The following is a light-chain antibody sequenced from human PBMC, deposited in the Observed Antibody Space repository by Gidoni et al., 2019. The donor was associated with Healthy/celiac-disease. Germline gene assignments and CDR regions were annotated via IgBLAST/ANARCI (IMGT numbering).Light chain of an antibody. CDR1: QSVSSSY. V-gene: IGKV3-20*01. Sequence: VLTQSQGTLSLSPGERATLSRRASQSVSSSYLAWYQQNPGQAPRLLIYGASSRATGIPDRFSGSGSGTDFTLTISRLEPEDFAVYYCQQYGSSPWTFGQGTKVEIK. CDR3: QQYGSSPWT. CDR2: GAS. J-gene: IGKJ1*01.